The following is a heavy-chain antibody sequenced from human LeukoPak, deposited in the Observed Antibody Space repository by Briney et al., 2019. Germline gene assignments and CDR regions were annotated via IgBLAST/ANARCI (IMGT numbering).Heavy chain of an antibody. Sequence: GDSLRLSCAASGFTFSDYYMSWIRQAPGKGLEWVSYISSSGSTIYYADSVKGRFTISRDNAKNSLYLQMNSLRAEDTAVYYCARVGAGYYGSGSPPVNYFDYWGQGTLVTVSS. D-gene: IGHD3-10*01. CDR1: GFTFSDYY. CDR3: ARVGAGYYGSGSPPVNYFDY. CDR2: ISSSGSTI. V-gene: IGHV3-11*01. J-gene: IGHJ4*02.